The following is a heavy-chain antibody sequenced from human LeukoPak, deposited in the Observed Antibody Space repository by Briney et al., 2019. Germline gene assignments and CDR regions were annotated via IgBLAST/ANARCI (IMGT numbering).Heavy chain of an antibody. CDR2: MNPNSGNT. CDR1: GYTFTSFD. CDR3: ARDMHQEGSFDY. Sequence: ASVKVSCKASGYTFTSFDINWVRRAPGQGLEWMGWMNPNSGNTGYAQKFQDRVTMTRNTSISTAYMELSSLRSEDTAVYYCARDMHQEGSFDYWSQGTLVTVSS. V-gene: IGHV1-8*01. J-gene: IGHJ4*02. D-gene: IGHD3-10*01.